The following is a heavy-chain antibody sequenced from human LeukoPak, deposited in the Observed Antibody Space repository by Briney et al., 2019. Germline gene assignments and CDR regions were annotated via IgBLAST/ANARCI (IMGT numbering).Heavy chain of an antibody. J-gene: IGHJ4*02. CDR1: GFIFADYA. Sequence: GGSLRLSCVASGFIFADYAVHWVRQVPGKGLEWVSLISGDGGSTYYADSVKGRFTISRDNSENSLYLQTNSLRTEDTALYYCAKGKTFYGSGSYSDCWGQGTLVTVSS. D-gene: IGHD3-10*01. CDR3: AKGKTFYGSGSYSDC. V-gene: IGHV3-43*02. CDR2: ISGDGGST.